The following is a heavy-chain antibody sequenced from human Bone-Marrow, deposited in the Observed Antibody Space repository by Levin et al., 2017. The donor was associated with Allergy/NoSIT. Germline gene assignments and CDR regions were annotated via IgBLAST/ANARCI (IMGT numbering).Heavy chain of an antibody. V-gene: IGHV1-8*01. J-gene: IGHJ5*02. D-gene: IGHD3-3*01. CDR3: ARGRPRGSYDFWSGWMYNWFDP. CDR2: MNPNSGNT. Sequence: ASVKVSCKASGCTFTSYDINWVRQATGQGLEWMGWMNPNSGNTGYAQKFQGRVTMTRNTSISTAYMELSSLRSEDTAVYYCARGRPRGSYDFWSGWMYNWFDPWGQGTLVTVSS. CDR1: GCTFTSYD.